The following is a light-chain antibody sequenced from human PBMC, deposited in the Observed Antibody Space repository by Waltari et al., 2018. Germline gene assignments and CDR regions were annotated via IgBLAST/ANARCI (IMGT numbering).Light chain of an antibody. CDR3: QSYDSTLRASV. CDR2: GNN. Sequence: QSGLTQPPSVSGAPGQRVTFSCAGNSSNIGAGYDVHWYQQLPGTAPTLLIYGNNNRPSGVPDRFSGSRSGASASLAITGLRAEDEADYYCQSYDSTLRASVFGGGTQLTVL. CDR1: SSNIGAGYD. V-gene: IGLV1-40*01. J-gene: IGLJ3*02.